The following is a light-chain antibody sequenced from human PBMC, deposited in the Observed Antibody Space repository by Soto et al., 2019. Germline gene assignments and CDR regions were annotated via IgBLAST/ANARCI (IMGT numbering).Light chain of an antibody. CDR3: QQSYSTPFT. J-gene: IGKJ3*01. CDR2: AAS. CDR1: QSISSY. Sequence: DIQRTQSPYSLSASVGDRVTITCRASQSISSYLNWYQQKPGKAPKLLIYAASSLQSGVPSRFSGSGSGTDFTLTISSLQPEDFATYYCQQSYSTPFTFGPGTMVAI. V-gene: IGKV1-39*01.